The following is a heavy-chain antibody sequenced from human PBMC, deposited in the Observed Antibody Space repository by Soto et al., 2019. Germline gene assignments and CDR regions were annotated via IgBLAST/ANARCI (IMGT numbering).Heavy chain of an antibody. D-gene: IGHD2-2*01. V-gene: IGHV5-51*01. J-gene: IGHJ6*02. CDR1: GYSFTSYW. CDR3: ARRSSISFGATYSYYYMDV. CDR2: IYPGDSDT. Sequence: GESLKISCKGSGYSFTSYWIGWVRQMPGKGLEWMGIIYPGDSDTRYSPSFQGQVTISADKSISTAYLQWSSLKASDTAMYYCARRSSISFGATYSYYYMDVLGQATTVTAP.